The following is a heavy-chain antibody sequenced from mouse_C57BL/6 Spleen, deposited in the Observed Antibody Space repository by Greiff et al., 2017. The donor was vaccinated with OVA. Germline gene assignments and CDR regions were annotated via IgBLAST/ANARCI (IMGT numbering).Heavy chain of an antibody. Sequence: DVMLVESGGGLVQPGGSLKLSCAASGFTFSDYYTYWVRQTPEKRLEWVAYISNGGGSTYYPDTVKGRFTISRDNAKNTLYLQMSRLKSEDTAMYYCARRGDYYGSSYFDYWGQGTTLTVSS. CDR3: ARRGDYYGSSYFDY. CDR2: ISNGGGST. V-gene: IGHV5-12*01. J-gene: IGHJ2*01. D-gene: IGHD1-1*01. CDR1: GFTFSDYY.